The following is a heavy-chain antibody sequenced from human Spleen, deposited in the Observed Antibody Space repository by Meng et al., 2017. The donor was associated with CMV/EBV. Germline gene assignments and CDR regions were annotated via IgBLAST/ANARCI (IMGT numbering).Heavy chain of an antibody. D-gene: IGHD1-26*01. CDR3: TREVVGRYYFGMDV. CDR1: GFTFGDYA. V-gene: IGHV3-49*04. Sequence: GGSLRLSCTASGFTFGDYAMCWVRQAPGEGLEWVGFIRSKTYGGTKEYASSVKGRFTISRDDSKSIAYLQMNSLLTEDTTVYYCTREVVGRYYFGMDVWGQGTTVTFSS. J-gene: IGHJ6*02. CDR2: IRSKTYGGTK.